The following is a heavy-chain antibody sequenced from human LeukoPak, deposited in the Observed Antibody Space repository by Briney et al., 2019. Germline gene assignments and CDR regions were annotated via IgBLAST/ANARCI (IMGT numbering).Heavy chain of an antibody. V-gene: IGHV3-23*01. Sequence: GGSLRLSCAASGFTFSSYAMSWVRQAPGKGLEWVSAISGSGGSTYYADSVKGRFTISRDNSKNTLYLQMNSLRAEDTAVYYCARVDCSSTSCFLVYWGQGTRVTVSS. CDR2: ISGSGGST. CDR1: GFTFSSYA. CDR3: ARVDCSSTSCFLVY. D-gene: IGHD2-2*01. J-gene: IGHJ4*02.